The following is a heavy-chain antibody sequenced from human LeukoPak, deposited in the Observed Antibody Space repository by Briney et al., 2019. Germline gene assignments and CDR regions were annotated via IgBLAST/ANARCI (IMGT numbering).Heavy chain of an antibody. CDR2: ISYDGSNK. J-gene: IGHJ4*02. CDR3: ARADGAYQPLSGGLGY. D-gene: IGHD2-2*01. V-gene: IGHV3-30-3*01. Sequence: GGSLRLSCAASGFSFNNYAMHWVRQAPGKGLEWVALISYDGSNKYYADSVKGRFTISRDNSKVTLYLQLNSLRAEDTAIYYCARADGAYQPLSGGLGYWGQGTLVTVSS. CDR1: GFSFNNYA.